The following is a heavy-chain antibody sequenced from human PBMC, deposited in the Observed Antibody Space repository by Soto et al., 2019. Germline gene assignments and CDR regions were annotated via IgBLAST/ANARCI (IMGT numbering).Heavy chain of an antibody. CDR1: GYTFSSYA. V-gene: IGHV1-3*01. CDR3: ARDTGDGTFDF. J-gene: IGHJ4*02. Sequence: GASVKVSFKASGYTFSSYAMHWARQAPGQRLEWMGWINAGYGNTKSSQKFQDRVTISRDTSASTAYMELTSLRSEDTAVYYCARDTGDGTFDFWGQGTLVTVSS. CDR2: INAGYGNT. D-gene: IGHD7-27*01.